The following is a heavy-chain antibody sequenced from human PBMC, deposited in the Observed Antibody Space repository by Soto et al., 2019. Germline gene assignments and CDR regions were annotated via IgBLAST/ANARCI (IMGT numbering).Heavy chain of an antibody. J-gene: IGHJ4*02. CDR1: GFTFSVYG. Sequence: PGWSLRLSCAASGFTFSVYGMHWVRQAPGKGLEWVALIRYDGSKEYYTDSVKGRFTISRDNSRKKLYLQMNSLRADDAAVYYCSREDYGNFDYWGQATLVPLSA. V-gene: IGHV3-33*01. CDR2: IRYDGSKE. CDR3: SREDYGNFDY. D-gene: IGHD4-17*01.